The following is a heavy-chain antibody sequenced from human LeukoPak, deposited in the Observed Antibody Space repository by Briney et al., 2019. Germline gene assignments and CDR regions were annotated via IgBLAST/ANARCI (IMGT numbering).Heavy chain of an antibody. CDR3: AKDLHDNDGRWEFDP. V-gene: IGHV3-23*01. D-gene: IGHD5-24*01. Sequence: GGSLRLSCAASGFTFSTFAMPWVRQAPRKGLEWVSGVVGGGTTYYADSVKGRFTLSKDNSKKTVYLQMNSLRVEDTAIYYCAKDLHDNDGRWEFDPWGQGTLVTVSS. CDR2: VVGGGTT. CDR1: GFTFSTFA. J-gene: IGHJ5*02.